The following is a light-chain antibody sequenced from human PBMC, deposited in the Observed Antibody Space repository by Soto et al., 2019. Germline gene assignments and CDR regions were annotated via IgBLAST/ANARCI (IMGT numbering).Light chain of an antibody. CDR1: QRVSSSY. J-gene: IGKJ4*01. V-gene: IGKV3-20*01. CDR3: QQYGSSPLT. Sequence: EIVLTQSPGTLSLSPGERATLSCRASQRVSSSYLAWYQQKPGQAPRLLIYGASSRATGIPDRFSGSGSGTDFTLTISRLETEDFAVYYCQQYGSSPLTFGGGTKGEIK. CDR2: GAS.